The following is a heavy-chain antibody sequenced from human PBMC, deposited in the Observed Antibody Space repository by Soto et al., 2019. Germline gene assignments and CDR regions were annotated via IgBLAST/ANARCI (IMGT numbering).Heavy chain of an antibody. Sequence: GASVNVSCKASGYTFTSYAMHWVRQAPGQRLAWMGWINAGNGNTKYSQKFQGRVIITRDTSASTAYMELSSLRSEDTAVYYCARDVQLARYYYYGMDVWGQGTTVTVSS. CDR3: ARDVQLARYYYYGMDV. CDR1: GYTFTSYA. CDR2: INAGNGNT. J-gene: IGHJ6*02. V-gene: IGHV1-3*01. D-gene: IGHD6-6*01.